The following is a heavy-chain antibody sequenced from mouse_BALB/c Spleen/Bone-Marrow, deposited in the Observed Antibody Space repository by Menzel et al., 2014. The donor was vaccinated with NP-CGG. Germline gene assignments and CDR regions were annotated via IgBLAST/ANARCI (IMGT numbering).Heavy chain of an antibody. CDR1: GFNIKDYY. CDR2: IDPENGDT. CDR3: NEGYGNYGY. V-gene: IGHV14-4*02. J-gene: IGHJ2*01. D-gene: IGHD2-10*02. Sequence: VQLQQSGAELVRSGASVKLSCTASGFNIKDYYMHWVKQRPEQGLEWIGWIDPENGDTEYAPKFQGKATMTADTSSNTAYLQLSNLTSEDTAVYYCNEGYGNYGYWGQGTTLTVSS.